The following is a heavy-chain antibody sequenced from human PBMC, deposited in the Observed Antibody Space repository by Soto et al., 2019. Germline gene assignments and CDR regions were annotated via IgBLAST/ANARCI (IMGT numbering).Heavy chain of an antibody. D-gene: IGHD1-26*01. J-gene: IGHJ4*02. CDR2: IVVGSGNT. V-gene: IGHV1-58*01. CDR3: ATQSDGATSYFDY. Sequence: QMQLVQSGPEVKKPGTSVTVSCKASTFTFTSSAGQWVRQARGRRLEWIGWIVVGSGNTKYAQNFQERTTITRDMSAGTAYLGLSSLRSEDTAVYYCATQSDGATSYFDYGGQGTRLTVSS. CDR1: TFTFTSSA.